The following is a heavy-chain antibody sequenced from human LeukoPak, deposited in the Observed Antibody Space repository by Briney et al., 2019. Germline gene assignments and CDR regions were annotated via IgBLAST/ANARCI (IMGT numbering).Heavy chain of an antibody. V-gene: IGHV4-31*03. CDR2: IYYSGST. CDR1: GGSISSGGYY. CDR3: ARANHIAADFDY. Sequence: SQTLSLTCTVSGGSISSGGYYWSWIRQHPGKGLEWIGYIYYSGSTYYNPSLKSRVTISVDTSKNQFSLKLKSVTAADTAVYYCARANHIAADFDYWVQGTLVTVSS. D-gene: IGHD6-6*01. J-gene: IGHJ4*02.